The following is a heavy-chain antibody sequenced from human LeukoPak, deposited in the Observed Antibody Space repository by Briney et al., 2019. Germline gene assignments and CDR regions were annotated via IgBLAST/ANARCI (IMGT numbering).Heavy chain of an antibody. D-gene: IGHD3-9*01. V-gene: IGHV3-48*03. CDR2: ISSSGSTI. CDR3: ARSVYDILTGYYPGWFGP. J-gene: IGHJ5*02. CDR1: GFTFSSYE. Sequence: GGSLRLSCAASGFTFSSYEMNWVRQAPGKGLEWVSYISSSGSTIYYADSVKGRFTISRDNAKNSLYLQMNSLRAEDTAVYYCARSVYDILTGYYPGWFGPWGQGTLVTVSS.